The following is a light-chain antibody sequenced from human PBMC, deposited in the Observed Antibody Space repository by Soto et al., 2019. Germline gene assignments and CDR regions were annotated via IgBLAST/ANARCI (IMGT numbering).Light chain of an antibody. CDR1: SRDVGGYNL. CDR3: CARADTSSVL. Sequence: QSVLTQPASVSGSPGQSIIISCTGTSRDVGGYNLFSWYQQYPDKAPKPIIYEGTKRPSGVSNRFSGSWSGDTASLTISGLQAEDEADYYCCARADTSSVLFGGGTKVTVL. J-gene: IGLJ2*01. CDR2: EGT. V-gene: IGLV2-23*01.